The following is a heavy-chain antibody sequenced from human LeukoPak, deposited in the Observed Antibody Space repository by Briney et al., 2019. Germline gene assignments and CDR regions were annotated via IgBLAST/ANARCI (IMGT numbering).Heavy chain of an antibody. J-gene: IGHJ6*02. CDR2: ISSSSSYI. V-gene: IGHV3-21*01. CDR1: GFTFSSYS. CDR3: ARNYLNVYGDYELDV. D-gene: IGHD4-17*01. Sequence: GGSLRLSCAASGFTFSSYSMNWVRQAPGEGLEWVSSISSSSSYIYYADSVKGRFTISRDNAKNSLYLQMNSLRAEDTAVYYCARNYLNVYGDYELDVWGQGTTVTVSS.